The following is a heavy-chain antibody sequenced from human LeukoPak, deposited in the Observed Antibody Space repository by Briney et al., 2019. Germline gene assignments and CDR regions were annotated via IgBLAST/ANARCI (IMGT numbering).Heavy chain of an antibody. Sequence: PSETLSLTCTVSGGSIMSYYWSWIRQPPGKGLEWIGYIYYSGSTNYNPSLKSRVTISVDTSKNQFSLKLSSVTAADTAVYYCARAVRSSSSAWFDPWGQGTLVTVSS. CDR2: IYYSGST. CDR1: GGSIMSYY. CDR3: ARAVRSSSSAWFDP. J-gene: IGHJ5*02. V-gene: IGHV4-59*01. D-gene: IGHD6-6*01.